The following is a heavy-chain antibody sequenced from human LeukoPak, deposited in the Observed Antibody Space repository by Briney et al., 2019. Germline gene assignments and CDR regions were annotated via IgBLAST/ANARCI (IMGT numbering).Heavy chain of an antibody. CDR2: INIDGSST. V-gene: IGHV3-74*01. J-gene: IGHJ4*02. CDR1: GFTFSSYW. D-gene: IGHD6-13*01. CDR3: ARASDQQLVSPRY. Sequence: GSLRLSCAASGFTFSSYWMHWVRQAPGKGLVWVSRINIDGSSTTYADSVEGRFTISRDNAKNTLFLQMNSLRTQDTAVYYCARASDQQLVSPRYWGQGTLVTVSS.